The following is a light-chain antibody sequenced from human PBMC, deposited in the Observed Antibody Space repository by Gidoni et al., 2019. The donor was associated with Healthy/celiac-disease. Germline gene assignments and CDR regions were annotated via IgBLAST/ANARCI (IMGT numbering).Light chain of an antibody. CDR1: QSVLYSSNNKNY. V-gene: IGKV4-1*01. CDR2: WAS. J-gene: IGKJ2*01. Sequence: DIVMTQSPDSLAVSLGERATINCKSSQSVLYSSNNKNYLAWYQQKPGQPPKLLIYWASTRDSGVPDLFSGSGSGTDFTLTISSLQAEDVAVYYCQQYYSTPLTFXQXTKLXIK. CDR3: QQYYSTPLT.